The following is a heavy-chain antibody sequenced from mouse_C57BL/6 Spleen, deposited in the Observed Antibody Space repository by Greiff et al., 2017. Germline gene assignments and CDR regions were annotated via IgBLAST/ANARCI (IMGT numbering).Heavy chain of an antibody. V-gene: IGHV5-2*01. CDR3: GGQGYGTLFAY. D-gene: IGHD1-1*01. CDR1: EYEFPSHD. CDR2: INSDGGST. Sequence: VQLKESGGGLVQPGASLKLSCESNEYEFPSHDMSWVRKTPEKRLELVAAINSDGGSTYYPDTMERRFIISRDNTKKTLYLQLRSLRSEDTALYYCGGQGYGTLFAYWGQGTLVTVSA. J-gene: IGHJ3*01.